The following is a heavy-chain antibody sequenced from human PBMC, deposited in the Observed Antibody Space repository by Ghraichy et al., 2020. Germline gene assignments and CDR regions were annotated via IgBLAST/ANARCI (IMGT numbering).Heavy chain of an antibody. CDR1: GFIFSNCA. CDR2: ISDSGGDT. CDR3: AKDGRPYESRNYYHEFFDY. J-gene: IGHJ4*02. D-gene: IGHD3-22*01. V-gene: IGHV3-23*01. Sequence: GGSLRLSCAASGFIFSNCAMSWIRQAPGKGLEWVSAISDSGGDTYYADFAKGRFTISRDNSKNTLYLQMNSLRAEDTAVYYCAKDGRPYESRNYYHEFFDYWGQGALVTVAS.